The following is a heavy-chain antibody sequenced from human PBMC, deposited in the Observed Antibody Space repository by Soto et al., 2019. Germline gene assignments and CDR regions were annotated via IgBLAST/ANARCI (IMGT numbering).Heavy chain of an antibody. Sequence: QVQLVESGGGVVQPGRSLRLSCAASGFTLSRYAMHWVRQAPGKGLEWVAVISYDGSNKYYADSVKGRFTISRDNFKNTVYLQINSLRAEDTAVYYCARWSGSIPYYFDYWGQGTLVTVSS. J-gene: IGHJ4*02. CDR1: GFTLSRYA. V-gene: IGHV3-30-3*01. D-gene: IGHD2-15*01. CDR2: ISYDGSNK. CDR3: ARWSGSIPYYFDY.